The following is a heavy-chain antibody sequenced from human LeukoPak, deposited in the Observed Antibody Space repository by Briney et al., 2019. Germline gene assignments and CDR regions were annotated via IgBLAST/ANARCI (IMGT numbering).Heavy chain of an antibody. CDR3: ARAPYSNSSVGYYYMDV. D-gene: IGHD6-6*01. CDR2: IYPGDSDT. CDR1: GYSFTSYW. V-gene: IGHV5-51*01. Sequence: GESLKISCKGSGYSFTSYWIGWVRQMPGKGLEWMGIIYPGDSDTRYSPSFQGQVTISADKSISTAYLQWSSLKASDTAMYYCARAPYSNSSVGYYYMDVWGKGTTVTVSS. J-gene: IGHJ6*03.